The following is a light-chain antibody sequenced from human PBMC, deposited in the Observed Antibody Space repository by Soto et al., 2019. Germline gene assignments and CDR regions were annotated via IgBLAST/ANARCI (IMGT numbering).Light chain of an antibody. CDR3: QQYNSYS. Sequence: DFQMTQSPSTLSASVGDRVTITCRASQSISSWLAWYQQKPGKAPKLLIYKASSLESGVPSRFSGSGSGTEFTLTISSLQPDDFATYYCQQYNSYSFGQGTKVEIK. CDR1: QSISSW. V-gene: IGKV1-5*03. CDR2: KAS. J-gene: IGKJ1*01.